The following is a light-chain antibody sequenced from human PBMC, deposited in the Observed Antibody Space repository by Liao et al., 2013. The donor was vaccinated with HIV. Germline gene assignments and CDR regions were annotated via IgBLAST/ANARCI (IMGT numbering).Light chain of an antibody. V-gene: IGLV3-1*01. CDR2: QDT. Sequence: SYELTQPPSVSVSPGQTASITCSGHKLGNKYASWYQQKPGQSPVLVLYQDTKRPSGIPERFSGFNFGNTATLTISGTQAMDEGDYYCQAWDSSAVVFGGGTKLTVL. J-gene: IGLJ2*01. CDR3: QAWDSSAVV. CDR1: KLGNKY.